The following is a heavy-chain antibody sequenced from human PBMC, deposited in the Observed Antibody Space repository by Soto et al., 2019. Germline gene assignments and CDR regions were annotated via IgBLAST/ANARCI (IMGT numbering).Heavy chain of an antibody. V-gene: IGHV3-23*01. CDR3: AKGGYLDY. Sequence: LRLSCAASGLAFSNFAMSWVRQAPGKGLEWVSAISGSGGSTYYAGSVKGRFTVSRDNSKDTLYLQMNNMRADDTAVYYCAKGGYLDYWGQGTLVTVSS. CDR2: ISGSGGST. CDR1: GLAFSNFA. J-gene: IGHJ4*02.